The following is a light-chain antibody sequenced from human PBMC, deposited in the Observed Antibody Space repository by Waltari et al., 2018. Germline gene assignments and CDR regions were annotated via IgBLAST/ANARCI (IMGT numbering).Light chain of an antibody. V-gene: IGKV3-15*01. Sequence: EIVMTQSPATLSVSPGERATLSCRASQSVNSNLAWYQQKPGQAPRLLIYGASTRATGIPARFSGSGSGTEFTLTISSLQSEDFAVYYCQQYYNWPLTFGQGTKLEI. CDR2: GAS. J-gene: IGKJ2*01. CDR3: QQYYNWPLT. CDR1: QSVNSN.